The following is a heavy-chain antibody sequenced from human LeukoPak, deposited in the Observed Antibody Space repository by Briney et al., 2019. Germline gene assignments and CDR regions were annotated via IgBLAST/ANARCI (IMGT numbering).Heavy chain of an antibody. Sequence: PSETLSLTCTVSGGSISSSGYYWGWIRQPPGKGLEWIGSIYYSGTTYYNPSLKSRATISVDTSKSQFSLKLSSVTAADTAIYYCARQKGNFDYWGQGTLVTVSS. CDR1: GGSISSSGYY. CDR3: ARQKGNFDY. D-gene: IGHD3-10*01. J-gene: IGHJ4*02. CDR2: IYYSGTT. V-gene: IGHV4-39*01.